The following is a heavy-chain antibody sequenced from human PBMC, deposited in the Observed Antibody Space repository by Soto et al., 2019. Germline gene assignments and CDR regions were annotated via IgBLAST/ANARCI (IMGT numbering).Heavy chain of an antibody. J-gene: IGHJ5*02. CDR2: ISGSGGST. V-gene: IGHV3-23*01. CDR3: AKDKTSGYDWAYCGGDCYRNWFDP. D-gene: IGHD2-21*02. Sequence: GGSLRLSCAASGFTFSSYAMSWVRQAPGKGLEWVSAISGSGGSTYYADSVKGRFTISRDNSKNTLYLQMNSLRAEDTAVYYCAKDKTSGYDWAYCGGDCYRNWFDPGAREPWSPSPQ. CDR1: GFTFSSYA.